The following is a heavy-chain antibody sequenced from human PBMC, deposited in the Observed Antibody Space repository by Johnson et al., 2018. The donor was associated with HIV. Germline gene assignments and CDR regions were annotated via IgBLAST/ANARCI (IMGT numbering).Heavy chain of an antibody. J-gene: IGHJ3*02. V-gene: IGHV3-30*02. CDR1: GFTFSSYG. CDR3: AKVKIVTDVFDI. CDR2: IRYDGSNR. D-gene: IGHD2-21*01. Sequence: QVQLVESGGGLVKPGRSLRLSCAASGFTFSSYGMHWVRQAPGKGLEWVAFIRYDGSNRYYADSVKGRFIISRDKSKNTLYLQMNSLRSEDTAVYFCAKVKIVTDVFDIWGQGTMVTVSS.